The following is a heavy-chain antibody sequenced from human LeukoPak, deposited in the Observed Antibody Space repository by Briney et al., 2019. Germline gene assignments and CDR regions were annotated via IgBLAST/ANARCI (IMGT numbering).Heavy chain of an antibody. V-gene: IGHV3-30-3*01. CDR1: GFSFITYT. D-gene: IGHD3-16*01. CDR3: ARANPGDLTP. CDR2: ISYDGTDT. Sequence: GGSLRLSCAASGFSFITYTMHWVRQAPGKGLEWVTLISYDGTDTYFSDSVKGRFTISRDNAKNTAYLQMNSLRPEDTAVYYCARANPGDLTPWGQGTLVIVSS. J-gene: IGHJ5*02.